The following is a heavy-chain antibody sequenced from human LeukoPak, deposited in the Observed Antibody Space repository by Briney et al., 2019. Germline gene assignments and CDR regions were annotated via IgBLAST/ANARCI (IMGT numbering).Heavy chain of an antibody. CDR3: ARQAIRGPFDY. CDR1: RDTFSTYW. Sequence: GESLKISCTGSRDTFSTYWIAWVRQMPGKGLEWMGIIYPADSDSRYSPSFQGQVTISADKSISTAYLQWSSLKASDTAMYYCARQAIRGPFDYWGQGTLVTVSS. J-gene: IGHJ4*02. CDR2: IYPADSDS. D-gene: IGHD5-24*01. V-gene: IGHV5-51*01.